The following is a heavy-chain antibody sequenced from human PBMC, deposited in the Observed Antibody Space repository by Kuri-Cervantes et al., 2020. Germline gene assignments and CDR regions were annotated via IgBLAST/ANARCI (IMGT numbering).Heavy chain of an antibody. J-gene: IGHJ3*02. D-gene: IGHD1-7*01. CDR2: ISXSGGXX. V-gene: IGHV3-23*01. CDR3: AKXDHKLGTGTXVRLDAFDI. CDR1: GXXXSSXA. Sequence: GESLKXXXAASGXXXSSXAMXWVRXAPRKGXERXXAISXSGGXXYXADSVKGRXXISRDXSKNTLYXQMNSLRAEDTAVXYCAKXDHKLGTGTXVRLDAFDIWGQGTMVTVSS.